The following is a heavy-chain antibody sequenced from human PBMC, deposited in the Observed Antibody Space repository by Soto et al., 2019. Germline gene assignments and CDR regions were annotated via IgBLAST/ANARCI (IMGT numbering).Heavy chain of an antibody. CDR3: ARGLYSSSWSCFDY. V-gene: IGHV4-34*01. Sequence: QVQLQQWGAGLLKPSETLSLTCAVYGGSFSGYYWSWIRQPPGKGLEWIGEINHSGSTNYNPSLKRRVTXXVXTXXNQFSRKLSSVTAADTAVYYCARGLYSSSWSCFDYWGQGTLVTGSS. CDR2: INHSGST. J-gene: IGHJ4*02. CDR1: GGSFSGYY. D-gene: IGHD6-13*01.